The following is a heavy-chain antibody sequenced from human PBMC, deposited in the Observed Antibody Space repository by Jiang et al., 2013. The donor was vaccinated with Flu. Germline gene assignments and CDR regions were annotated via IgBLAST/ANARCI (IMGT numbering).Heavy chain of an antibody. CDR3: AKTPVWEPFDY. D-gene: IGHD1-14*01. Sequence: LRLSCVASGFTFTTSAMTWVRQAPGKGLEWVSGITSDGSTYYADSVKGRFTISRDNSKNTLYLQMNSLRDDDTALYYCAKTPVWEPFDYWGQGTLVTVSS. J-gene: IGHJ4*02. CDR1: GFTFTTSA. V-gene: IGHV3-23*01. CDR2: ITSDGST.